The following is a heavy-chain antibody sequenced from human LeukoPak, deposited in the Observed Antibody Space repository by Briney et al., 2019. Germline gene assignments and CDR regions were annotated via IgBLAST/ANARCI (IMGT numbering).Heavy chain of an antibody. J-gene: IGHJ5*02. CDR2: INHSGST. CDR3: ARGRPGAIFGVVIIRERNWFDP. D-gene: IGHD3-3*01. V-gene: IGHV4-39*07. CDR1: GGSISSRHCY. Sequence: PSETLSLTCTVSGGSISSRHCYWSWIRQPPGKGLEWIGEINHSGSTNYNPSLKSRVTISVDTSKNQFSLKLSSVTAADTAVYYCARGRPGAIFGVVIIRERNWFDPWGQGTLVTVSS.